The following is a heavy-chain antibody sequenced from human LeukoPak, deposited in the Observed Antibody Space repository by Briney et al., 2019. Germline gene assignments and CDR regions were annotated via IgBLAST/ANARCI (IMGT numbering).Heavy chain of an antibody. D-gene: IGHD2-2*01. CDR3: ARVPAVAYYYYYMDV. CDR2: ISSSGSTI. CDR1: GFTFSDYY. V-gene: IGHV3-11*04. J-gene: IGHJ6*03. Sequence: PGGSLRLSCAASGFTFSDYYMSWIRQAPGKGLEWVSYISSSGSTIYYADSVKGRFTISRDNAKNSLYLQMNSLRAEDTAVYYCARVPAVAYYYYYMDVWGKGTTVTVSS.